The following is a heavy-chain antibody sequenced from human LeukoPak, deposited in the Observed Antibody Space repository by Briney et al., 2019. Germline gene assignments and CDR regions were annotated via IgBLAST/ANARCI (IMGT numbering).Heavy chain of an antibody. J-gene: IGHJ6*02. CDR2: IYYSGST. CDR3: ARHPCSGGSCPLDYYYYYGMDV. CDR1: GGSISSSSYY. V-gene: IGHV4-39*01. Sequence: SETLSLTCTVSGGSISSSSYYWVWIRQPPGKGLEWVGSIYYSGSTYYNPSLKSRVTISVDTSKNQFSLKLRSVTAADTAVYYCARHPCSGGSCPLDYYYYYGMDVWGQGTTVTVSS. D-gene: IGHD2-15*01.